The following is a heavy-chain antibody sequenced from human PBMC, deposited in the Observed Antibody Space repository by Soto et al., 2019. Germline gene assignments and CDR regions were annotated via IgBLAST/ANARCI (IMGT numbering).Heavy chain of an antibody. V-gene: IGHV3-21*01. CDR1: GFTFSSYS. CDR2: ISSSSSYI. Sequence: EVQLVESGGGLVKPGGSLRLSCAASGFTFSSYSMNWVRQAPGKGLEWVSSISSSSSYIYYADSVKGRFTISRDNAKNSLYLPMNSLRAEDTAVYYCARHPLSGSYYLDYWGQGTLVTGSS. D-gene: IGHD1-26*01. CDR3: ARHPLSGSYYLDY. J-gene: IGHJ4*02.